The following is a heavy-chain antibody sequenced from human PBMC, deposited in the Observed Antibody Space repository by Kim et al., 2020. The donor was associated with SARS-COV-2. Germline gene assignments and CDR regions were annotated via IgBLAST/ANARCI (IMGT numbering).Heavy chain of an antibody. V-gene: IGHV4-4*07. CDR3: AKATRIGSSPSNWFDP. Sequence: SETLSLTCTVSGGSFSNYYWSWIRQSAEKGLEWIGRIYTSGSTNYNPSLKSRVTMSVDTSKNQFYLILSSVTAADTAGYYCAKATRIGSSPSNWFDPWGRGILVTVSS. D-gene: IGHD2-15*01. CDR2: IYTSGST. J-gene: IGHJ5*02. CDR1: GGSFSNYY.